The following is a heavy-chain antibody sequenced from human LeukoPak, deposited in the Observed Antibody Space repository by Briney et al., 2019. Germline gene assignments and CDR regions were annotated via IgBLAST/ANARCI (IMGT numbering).Heavy chain of an antibody. CDR3: ASLGYSGYEETRDY. Sequence: ASVKVSCKASGGTFSSYAISWARQAPGQGLEWMGGIIPIFGTANYAQKFQGRVTITADESTSTAYMELSSLRSEDTAVYYCASLGYSGYEETRDYWGQGTLVTVSS. J-gene: IGHJ4*02. CDR1: GGTFSSYA. V-gene: IGHV1-69*13. CDR2: IIPIFGTA. D-gene: IGHD5-12*01.